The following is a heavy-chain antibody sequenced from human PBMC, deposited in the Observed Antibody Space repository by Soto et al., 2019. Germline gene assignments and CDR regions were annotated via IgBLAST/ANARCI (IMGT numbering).Heavy chain of an antibody. CDR3: AKDHGRGYYDILTGPGGYYYGMDV. J-gene: IGHJ6*02. CDR2: ISGSGGST. V-gene: IGHV3-23*01. D-gene: IGHD3-9*01. CDR1: GFTFGSYA. Sequence: GGSLRLSCAASGFTFGSYAMSWVRQAPGKGLEWVSAISGSGGSTYYADSVKGRFTISRDNSKNTLYLQMNSLRAEDTAVYYCAKDHGRGYYDILTGPGGYYYGMDVWGQGTTVTV.